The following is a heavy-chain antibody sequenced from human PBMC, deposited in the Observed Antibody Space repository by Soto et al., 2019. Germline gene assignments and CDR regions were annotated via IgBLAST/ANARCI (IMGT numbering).Heavy chain of an antibody. D-gene: IGHD5-12*01. CDR1: GFTFNNYA. CDR2: ISGRGGST. CDR3: ARDPKRRDGYNFDS. Sequence: EVHLLESGGGLVQPGGSLRLSCAASGFTFNNYAMSWVRQAPDKGLEWVSAISGRGGSTYYADSVKGRFTISRDNAKKVLFLQMSSLRVDDTAVYYCARDPKRRDGYNFDSWGRGALVTVSS. J-gene: IGHJ4*02. V-gene: IGHV3-23*01.